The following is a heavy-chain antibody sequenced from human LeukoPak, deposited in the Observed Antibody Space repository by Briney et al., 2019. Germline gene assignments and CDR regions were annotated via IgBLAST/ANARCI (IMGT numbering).Heavy chain of an antibody. J-gene: IGHJ5*02. CDR2: INPNSGDT. D-gene: IGHD2-2*01. V-gene: IGHV1-2*02. Sequence: ASVKVSCKASGYTFSGYYIHWVRQAPGQGLEWMGWINPNSGDTHYAQKFQGRVTVTRDTSSSTAYMDLNSLIPDDTAVYYCARVQYQLLFEGNWFDPWGQGTLVTVSS. CDR1: GYTFSGYY. CDR3: ARVQYQLLFEGNWFDP.